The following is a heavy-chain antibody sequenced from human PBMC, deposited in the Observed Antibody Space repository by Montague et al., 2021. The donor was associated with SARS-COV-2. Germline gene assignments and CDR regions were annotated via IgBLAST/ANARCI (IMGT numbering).Heavy chain of an antibody. CDR3: VRAGGFHNRPPV. V-gene: IGHV4-4*02. Sequence: SETLSLTCAVSGDSIMTTDCWSWVRQPPGKGLEWIGKIYQGASTNYNPSLKSRVTMSVDRSKNQVSLELYSVTAADTALYYCVRAGGFHNRPPVWGQGALVIVSS. CDR1: GDSIMTTDC. D-gene: IGHD4-23*01. J-gene: IGHJ4*02. CDR2: IYQGAST.